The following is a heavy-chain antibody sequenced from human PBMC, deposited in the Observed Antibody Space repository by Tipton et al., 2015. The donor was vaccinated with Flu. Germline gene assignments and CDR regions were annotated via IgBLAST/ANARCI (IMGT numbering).Heavy chain of an antibody. CDR3: VRAIAATGSF. V-gene: IGHV3-7*04. Sequence: SLRLSCAASGFTFSTYWMTWIRQAPGKGLEWVAVIKPDGIGRHYLGSVKGRFTLSRDNAKNSVSLKMGNLRVEDTAVYYCVRAIAATGSFWAQGTLVTASP. CDR2: IKPDGIGR. CDR1: GFTFSTYW. J-gene: IGHJ4*02. D-gene: IGHD3-10*01.